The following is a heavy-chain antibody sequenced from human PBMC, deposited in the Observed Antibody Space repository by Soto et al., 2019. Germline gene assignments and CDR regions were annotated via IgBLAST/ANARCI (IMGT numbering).Heavy chain of an antibody. Sequence: GESLKISCKGSGYSFTNYWIGWVRQMSGKGLEWMGIIYPGDSDTRYSPSFQGQVTISVDKSISTAYLQWSSLKASDTAMYYCAKTGGTSLYGVVYWGQGTQVTVSS. CDR2: IYPGDSDT. CDR3: AKTGGTSLYGVVY. J-gene: IGHJ4*02. V-gene: IGHV5-51*01. CDR1: GYSFTNYW. D-gene: IGHD2-2*01.